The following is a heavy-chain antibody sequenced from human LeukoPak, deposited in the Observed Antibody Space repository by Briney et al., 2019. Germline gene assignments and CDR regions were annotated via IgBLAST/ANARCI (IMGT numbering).Heavy chain of an antibody. CDR2: IHYSGST. CDR3: ARAGGFTGGYIF. V-gene: IGHV4-59*01. Sequence: PSETLSLTCTVSGGSISSYYWSWIRQPPGKGLEWIGYIHYSGSTNYNPSLKSRVTISVDTSKNQFSLKLNSMTAADTAVYYCARAGGFTGGYIFWGQGTLVTVSS. D-gene: IGHD2-8*02. CDR1: GGSISSYY. J-gene: IGHJ4*02.